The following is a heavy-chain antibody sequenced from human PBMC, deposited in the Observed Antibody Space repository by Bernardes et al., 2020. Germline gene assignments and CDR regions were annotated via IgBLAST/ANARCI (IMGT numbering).Heavy chain of an antibody. CDR2: IKQDGSEK. CDR3: ATLHYYDSSGMGKFDY. CDR1: GFTFSSYW. Sequence: GGSLRLSCAASGFTFSSYWMSWVRQAPGKGLEWVANIKQDGSEKYYVDSVKGRFTISRDNAKNSLYLQMNSLRAEDTAVYYCATLHYYDSSGMGKFDYWGQGTLVTVSS. V-gene: IGHV3-7*01. J-gene: IGHJ4*02. D-gene: IGHD3-22*01.